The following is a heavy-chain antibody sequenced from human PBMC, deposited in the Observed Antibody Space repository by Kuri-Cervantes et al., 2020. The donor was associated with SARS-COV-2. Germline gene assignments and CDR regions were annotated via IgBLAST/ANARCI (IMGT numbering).Heavy chain of an antibody. CDR2: ISSNGGRT. D-gene: IGHD4-17*01. V-gene: IGHV3-64D*08. CDR3: VKDVGYGDLAFGY. Sequence: GGSLSLTCSASGFTFSSYAMHWVRQAPGKGLEYVSAISSNGGRTYYADSVKGRFTISRDNSKNTLYLQMSSLRAEDTAVYYCVKDVGYGDLAFGYWGQGTLVTVSS. CDR1: GFTFSSYA. J-gene: IGHJ4*02.